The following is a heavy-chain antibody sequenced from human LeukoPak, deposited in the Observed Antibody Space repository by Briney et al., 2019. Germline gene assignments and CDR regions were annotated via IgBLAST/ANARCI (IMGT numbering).Heavy chain of an antibody. D-gene: IGHD7-27*01. CDR3: ATRTGALYGMDV. CDR1: GGSFSGYY. Sequence: SETLSLTCAVYGGSFSGYYWSWIRQPPGKGLEWIGEINHSGSTNYNPSLKSRVTISVDTSKNQFSLKLSSVTAADTAVYYCATRTGALYGMDVWGQGTTVTVSS. J-gene: IGHJ6*02. V-gene: IGHV4-34*01. CDR2: INHSGST.